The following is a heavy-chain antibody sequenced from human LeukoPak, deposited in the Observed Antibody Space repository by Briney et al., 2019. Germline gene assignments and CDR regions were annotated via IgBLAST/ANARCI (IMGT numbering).Heavy chain of an antibody. J-gene: IGHJ4*02. CDR1: SGAISTSHWL. V-gene: IGHV4-30-4*01. CDR3: ARGDMAERSFDY. Sequence: SETLSLTCTVSSGAISTSHWLSWVRQPRGKGLEWIGYIYYSGSTYYNPSLKSRVTLSVDASKKQFSLKLRSVTAADTAVYYCARGDMAERSFDYWGQGTLVTVSS. CDR2: IYYSGST. D-gene: IGHD5-24*01.